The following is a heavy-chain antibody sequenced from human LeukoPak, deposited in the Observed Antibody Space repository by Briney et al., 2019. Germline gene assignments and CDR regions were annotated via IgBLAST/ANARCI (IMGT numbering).Heavy chain of an antibody. CDR1: GGSFSGYY. V-gene: IGHV4-34*01. CDR2: INHSGST. D-gene: IGHD6-19*01. CDR3: ASSGWYWGQYYFDY. Sequence: PSETLSLTCAVYGGSFSGYYWSWIRQPPGKGLEWIGEINHSGSTNYNPSLKSRVTISVDTSKNQFSLKLSSVTAADTAVYYCASSGWYWGQYYFDYWGQGTLVTVSS. J-gene: IGHJ4*02.